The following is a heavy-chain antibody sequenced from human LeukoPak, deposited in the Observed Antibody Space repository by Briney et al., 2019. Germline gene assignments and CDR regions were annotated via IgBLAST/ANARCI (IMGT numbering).Heavy chain of an antibody. V-gene: IGHV3-64*04. CDR2: ISSNGGST. CDR1: GFTFSTYA. D-gene: IGHD2-2*01. Sequence: GGSLRLSCSASGFTFSTYAMYWVRQAPGKGLEYVSAISSNGGSTYYTDSVKGRFTISRDNSKNTLYLQMNSLRAEDTAVYYCATSPGAHPKWFDPWGQGTLVIVSA. J-gene: IGHJ5*02. CDR3: ATSPGAHPKWFDP.